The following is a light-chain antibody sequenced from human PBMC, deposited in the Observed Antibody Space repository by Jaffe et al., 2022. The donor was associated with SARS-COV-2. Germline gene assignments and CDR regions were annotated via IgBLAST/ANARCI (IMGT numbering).Light chain of an antibody. CDR3: QQLNSYLT. J-gene: IGKJ2*01. CDR2: AAS. Sequence: DIQLTQSPSFLSASVGDRVTITCRASQGISSYLAWYQQKPGKAPKLLIYAASTLQSGVPSRFSGRGSGTQFTLTISSLQPEDFATYYCQQLNSYLTFGQGTKLEIK. V-gene: IGKV1-9*01. CDR1: QGISSY.